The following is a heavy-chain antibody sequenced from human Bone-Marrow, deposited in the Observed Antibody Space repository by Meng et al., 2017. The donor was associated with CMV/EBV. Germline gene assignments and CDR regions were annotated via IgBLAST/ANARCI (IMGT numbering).Heavy chain of an antibody. CDR1: GESFNDYF. J-gene: IGHJ4*02. D-gene: IGHD4-11*01. Sequence: LRRSCAVYGESFNDYFWTWIRQPPGKGLEWIGEINHSGSTKYTPSLKSRVTLSVDTSKHQFSLRLNSVTAADTAMYYCARCRNYGGTYFDYCGQGLVTVSS. V-gene: IGHV4-34*01. CDR2: INHSGST. CDR3: ARCRNYGGTYFDY.